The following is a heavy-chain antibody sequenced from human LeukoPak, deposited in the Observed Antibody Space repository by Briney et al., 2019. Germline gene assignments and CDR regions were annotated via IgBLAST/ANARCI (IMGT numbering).Heavy chain of an antibody. CDR1: GGSISSSSYY. Sequence: SETLSLTYTVSGGSISSSSYYWGWSRQPPEKGLEWSGSIYYSGNTYYNPSLKSRVTISVDTSKNQFSLRLSSVTAADTAVYYCARSKGNFEIHFYYYYYMDVWGKGTTVTVSS. CDR3: ARSKGNFEIHFYYYYYMDV. J-gene: IGHJ6*03. V-gene: IGHV4-39*07. CDR2: IYYSGNT. D-gene: IGHD3-3*02.